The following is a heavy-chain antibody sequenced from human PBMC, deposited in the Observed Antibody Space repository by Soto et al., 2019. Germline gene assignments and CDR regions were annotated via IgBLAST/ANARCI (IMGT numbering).Heavy chain of an antibody. V-gene: IGHV3-23*01. CDR2: LSGSGGTT. J-gene: IGHJ6*02. CDR3: AIDFVVGGPPINYYYGMDV. D-gene: IGHD1-26*01. CDR1: GFTFSSYA. Sequence: HPGGSLRLSCAASGFTFSSYAMSWVRQTPGKGLEWVSTLSGSGGTTYYADSVKGRFTISRDNSKNTLYLQMNSLGAEDTAVYYYAIDFVVGGPPINYYYGMDVWGQGTTVTVSS.